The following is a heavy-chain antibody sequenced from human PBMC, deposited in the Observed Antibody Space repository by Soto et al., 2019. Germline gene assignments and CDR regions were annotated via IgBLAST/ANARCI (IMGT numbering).Heavy chain of an antibody. D-gene: IGHD1-26*01. Sequence: SETLSLTCTVSGGSIGSYYWNWIRQPAGKGLEWIGRVYMTGSANYNPSLKSRVTLSVDTSKKQVSLKLTSVTATDTAVYYCASLGPTIDYWGQGVLVTVSS. V-gene: IGHV4-4*07. J-gene: IGHJ4*02. CDR2: VYMTGSA. CDR3: ASLGPTIDY. CDR1: GGSIGSYY.